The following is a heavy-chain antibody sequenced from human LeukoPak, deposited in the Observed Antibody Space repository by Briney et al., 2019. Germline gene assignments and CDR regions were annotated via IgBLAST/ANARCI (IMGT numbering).Heavy chain of an antibody. Sequence: GGSLRLSCAASGFTVSSNYMSWVRQAPGKGLEWVSVIYSGGSTYYADSVKGRFTISRDNSKNTLYLQMSSLRAEDTAVYYCVKGGRGYSYGYWSDYWGQGTLVTVSS. J-gene: IGHJ4*02. V-gene: IGHV3-53*05. D-gene: IGHD5-18*01. CDR1: GFTVSSNY. CDR3: VKGGRGYSYGYWSDY. CDR2: IYSGGST.